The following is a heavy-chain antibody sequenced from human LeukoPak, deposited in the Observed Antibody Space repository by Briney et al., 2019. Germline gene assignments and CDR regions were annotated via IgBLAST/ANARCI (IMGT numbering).Heavy chain of an antibody. CDR2: IYYSGST. CDR1: GFTFTSYG. D-gene: IGHD6-13*01. V-gene: IGHV4-59*04. CDR3: ARFNPAAGSFCFDY. Sequence: GSLRLSCTASGFTFTSYGMNWIRQPPGKGLEWIGNIYYSGSTYYNPSLKSRVTISVDTSKKQFSLKLSSVTAADTAVFYCARFNPAAGSFCFDYWGQGTLVTVSS. J-gene: IGHJ4*02.